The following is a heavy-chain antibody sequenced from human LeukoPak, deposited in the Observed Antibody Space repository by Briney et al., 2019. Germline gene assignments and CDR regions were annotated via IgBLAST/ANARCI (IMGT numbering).Heavy chain of an antibody. CDR3: ARDYSLWGIDY. CDR2: ISSSSYI. V-gene: IGHV3-21*06. J-gene: IGHJ4*02. D-gene: IGHD3-16*01. Sequence: GGSLRLSRASSGFTFSSYSMNWVRQAPGKGLEWVSSISSSSYINYPASVKGRFTISRDNAKSSLYLKMNSLRAEDTAVYYCARDYSLWGIDYWGQGTLVSVYS. CDR1: GFTFSSYS.